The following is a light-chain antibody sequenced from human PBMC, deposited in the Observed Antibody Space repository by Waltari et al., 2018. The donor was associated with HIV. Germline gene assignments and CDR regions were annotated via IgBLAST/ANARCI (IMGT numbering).Light chain of an antibody. Sequence: QAVVTQEPSLTVSPGGTVTLTCASSTAPVTSGHCPYWFQRRPGQAPKTLIYDTTNRHAWTPARFSSCLLGGKAALTLSGAQFEDEADYFCLLSFNGVVVFGGGTTLTVL. CDR3: LLSFNGVVV. V-gene: IGLV7-46*01. CDR1: TAPVTSGHC. J-gene: IGLJ2*01. CDR2: DTT.